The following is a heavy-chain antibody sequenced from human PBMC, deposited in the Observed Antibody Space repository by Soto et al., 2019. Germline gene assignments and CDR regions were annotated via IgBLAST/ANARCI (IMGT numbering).Heavy chain of an antibody. V-gene: IGHV3-9*01. CDR2: ISWNSGSI. CDR3: AHPRGYGVFDAYDI. J-gene: IGHJ3*02. D-gene: IGHD4-17*01. CDR1: GFTFDDYA. Sequence: SLRLSCAASGFTFDDYAMHWVRQAPGKGLEWVSGISWNSGSIGYADSVKGRFTISRDNAKNSLYLQMNSLRAEDTALYYCAHPRGYGVFDAYDIWGQGAMVTVSS.